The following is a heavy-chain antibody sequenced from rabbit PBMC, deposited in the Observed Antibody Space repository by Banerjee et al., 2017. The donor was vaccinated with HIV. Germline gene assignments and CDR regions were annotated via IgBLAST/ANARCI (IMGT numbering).Heavy chain of an antibody. V-gene: IGHV1S40*01. CDR2: IYTGSGGST. CDR1: GFSLSSSYY. J-gene: IGHJ4*01. D-gene: IGHD4-1*01. Sequence: QSLEESGGDLVQPGASLTLTCTASGFSLSSSYYMCWVRQAPGKGLEWIACIYTGSGGSTYYASWAKGRFTISKTSSTTVTLQMTSLTAADTATYFCARDLAGVIGWNFNLWGQGTLVTVS. CDR3: ARDLAGVIGWNFNL.